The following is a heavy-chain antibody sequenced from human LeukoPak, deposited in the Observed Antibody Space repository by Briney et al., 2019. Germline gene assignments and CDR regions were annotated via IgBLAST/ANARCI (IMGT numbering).Heavy chain of an antibody. V-gene: IGHV4-30-4*01. CDR1: GGSISSGDYY. CDR2: IYYSGST. Sequence: SETLPLTCTVSGGSISSGDYYWSWIRQPPGKGLEWIGYIYYSGSTYYNPSLKSRVTISVDTSKNQFSLKLSSVTAADTAVYYCARGHSIVATDYWGQGTLVTVSS. CDR3: ARGHSIVATDY. J-gene: IGHJ4*02. D-gene: IGHD5-12*01.